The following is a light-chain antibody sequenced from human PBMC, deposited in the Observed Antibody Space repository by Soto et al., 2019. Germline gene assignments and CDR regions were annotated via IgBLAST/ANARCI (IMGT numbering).Light chain of an antibody. V-gene: IGLV1-51*01. CDR2: DNN. Sequence: QSVLTQPPSVSAAPGQKVTISCSGSSSNIGNNSVSWYQQLPGTAPTLLIYDNNKRPSGIPARFSGSKSGTSATLGITGLQTGDEADYYCGTWDSSLSAVVFGGGTKLTVL. J-gene: IGLJ2*01. CDR1: SSNIGNNS. CDR3: GTWDSSLSAVV.